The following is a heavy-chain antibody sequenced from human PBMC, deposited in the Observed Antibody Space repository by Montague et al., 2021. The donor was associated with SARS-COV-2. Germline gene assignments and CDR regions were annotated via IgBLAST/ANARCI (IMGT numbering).Heavy chain of an antibody. Sequence: SETLSLTCSVSSGSIISSGYHWAWIRQPPGKELEWIGNIYYSGTTYYNPSLQSRGTISVDTSKNHLSLRLSSVTAADTAVYFCARGMIRGVTTPFDYWGQGSQVTVSS. CDR2: IYYSGTT. CDR1: SGSIISSGYH. D-gene: IGHD3-10*01. V-gene: IGHV4-39*02. J-gene: IGHJ4*02. CDR3: ARGMIRGVTTPFDY.